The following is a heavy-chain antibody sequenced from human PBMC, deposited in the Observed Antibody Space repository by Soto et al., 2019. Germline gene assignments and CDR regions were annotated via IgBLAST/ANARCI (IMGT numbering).Heavy chain of an antibody. CDR1: GYIFVNYG. D-gene: IGHD3-16*01. Sequence: QVQLVQSGDEVKKPGASVKVSCKASGYIFVNYGIAWVRQAPGQGLEWMGWISPYTGNTHSATKVQGRLTMTTDTSTSTGSMELGSLTSDDTAVYYCVMVDNYVTPTPQDVWGQGTTVTVSS. CDR3: VMVDNYVTPTPQDV. CDR2: ISPYTGNT. J-gene: IGHJ6*02. V-gene: IGHV1-18*01.